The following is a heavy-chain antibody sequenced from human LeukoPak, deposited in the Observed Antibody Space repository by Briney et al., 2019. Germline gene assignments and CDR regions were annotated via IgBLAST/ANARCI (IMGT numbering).Heavy chain of an antibody. J-gene: IGHJ4*02. Sequence: GGSLRLSCAASGFTFRNYAMNWVRQAPGKGLEWVPTISGSGGSTYYADSMRGRFTISRDNSKNTLYLQMNSLRAGDTAVYYCANAYSSSWYAGGFGYWGQGTLVTVSS. CDR1: GFTFRNYA. CDR2: ISGSGGST. V-gene: IGHV3-23*01. D-gene: IGHD6-13*01. CDR3: ANAYSSSWYAGGFGY.